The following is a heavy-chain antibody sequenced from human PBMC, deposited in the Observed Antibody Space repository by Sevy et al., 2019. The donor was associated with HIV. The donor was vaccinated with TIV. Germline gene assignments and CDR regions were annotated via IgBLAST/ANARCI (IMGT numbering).Heavy chain of an antibody. CDR1: GFTFSSYW. V-gene: IGHV3-7*01. J-gene: IGHJ6*02. CDR3: ASWLIAARPSRYYGMDV. D-gene: IGHD6-6*01. CDR2: IKQDGSEK. Sequence: GGSLRLSCAASGFTFSSYWMSWVRQAPGKGLEWVANIKQDGSEKYYVDSVKGRFTISRDNAKNSLYLQMNSLRAEDTAVYYWASWLIAARPSRYYGMDVWGQGTTVTVSS.